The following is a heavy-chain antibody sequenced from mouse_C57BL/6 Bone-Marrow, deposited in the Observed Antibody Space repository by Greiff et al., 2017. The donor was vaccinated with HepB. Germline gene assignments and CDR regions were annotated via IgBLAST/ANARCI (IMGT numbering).Heavy chain of an antibody. CDR3: ARSPPFITTVYGYFDV. J-gene: IGHJ1*03. V-gene: IGHV1-18*01. Sequence: VQLKESGPELVKPGASVKIPCKASGYTFTDYNMDWVKQSHGKSLEWIGDINPNNGGTIYNQKFKGKATLTVDKSSSTAYMELRSLTSEDTAVYYCARSPPFITTVYGYFDVWGTGTTVTVSS. CDR2: INPNNGGT. CDR1: GYTFTDYN. D-gene: IGHD1-1*01.